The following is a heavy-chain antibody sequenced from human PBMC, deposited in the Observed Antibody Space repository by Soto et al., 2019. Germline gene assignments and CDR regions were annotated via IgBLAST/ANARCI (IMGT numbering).Heavy chain of an antibody. V-gene: IGHV3-23*01. Sequence: GGSLRLSCAASRLTLSSYAMCWVRQAPGKGLEWVSTFSGTGGYTYYADSVKGRSTISRDDSKNTLFLHMNSLRAADTAVYYCARGQRALITYGPFDPWGQGTLVTVSS. J-gene: IGHJ5*02. CDR2: FSGTGGYT. CDR1: RLTLSSYA. CDR3: ARGQRALITYGPFDP. D-gene: IGHD4-17*01.